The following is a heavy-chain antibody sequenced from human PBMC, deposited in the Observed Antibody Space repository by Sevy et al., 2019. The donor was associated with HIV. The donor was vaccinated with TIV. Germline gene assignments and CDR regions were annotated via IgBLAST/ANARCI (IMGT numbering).Heavy chain of an antibody. CDR2: ITWSSNSI. Sequence: GGSLRLSCAASGFTFDDFAMYWVRQAPGKGLEWVSGITWSSNSIDFADSVKGRFTISRDNAKNSLYLQMNSLRADDTAVYYCARDGVMGSYWGQGTLVTVSS. CDR1: GFTFDDFA. D-gene: IGHD3-16*01. CDR3: ARDGVMGSY. V-gene: IGHV3-9*01. J-gene: IGHJ4*02.